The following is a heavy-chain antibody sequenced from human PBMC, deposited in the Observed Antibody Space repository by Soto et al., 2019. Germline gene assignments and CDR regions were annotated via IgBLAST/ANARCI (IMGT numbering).Heavy chain of an antibody. J-gene: IGHJ4*02. V-gene: IGHV3-53*02. Sequence: EVSLVETGGGLIHPGGSLRLSCAASGFTVSGMFMNWVRQAPGKGLEWVSVIYPAGPTYYADSVKGRFTISKDNSKNQLVPQLNHLTAEDTAVYYCARDADSSGLHYWGQGILVTVSS. CDR3: ARDADSSGLHY. CDR1: GFTVSGMF. CDR2: IYPAGPT. D-gene: IGHD6-19*01.